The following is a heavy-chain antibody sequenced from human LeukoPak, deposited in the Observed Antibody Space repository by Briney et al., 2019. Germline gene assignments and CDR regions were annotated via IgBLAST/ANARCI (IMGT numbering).Heavy chain of an antibody. J-gene: IGHJ3*02. CDR2: IYHSGST. D-gene: IGHD3-22*01. Sequence: SETLSLTCTVSGYSISSGYYWGWIRQPPGKGLEWIGSIYHSGSTYYNPSLKSRVTISVDTSKNQFSLKLSSVTAADTAVYYCARDGDYYDSSWAFDTWGQGTMVTVSS. CDR1: GYSISSGYY. V-gene: IGHV4-38-2*02. CDR3: ARDGDYYDSSWAFDT.